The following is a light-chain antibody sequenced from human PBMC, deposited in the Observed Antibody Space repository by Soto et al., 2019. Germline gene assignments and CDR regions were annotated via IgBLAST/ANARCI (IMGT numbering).Light chain of an antibody. CDR3: IQDFISPLT. CDR1: QGIRGE. Sequence: ASQLTQSPSSLSASLGDRVTITCRASQGIRGELGWYQQKPGKAPKLLISATSTLQSGVPSRFSGRGSGTNFTLTISSLQPEDFATYYCIQDFISPLTVGQGTKVDIK. CDR2: ATS. V-gene: IGKV1-6*01. J-gene: IGKJ1*01.